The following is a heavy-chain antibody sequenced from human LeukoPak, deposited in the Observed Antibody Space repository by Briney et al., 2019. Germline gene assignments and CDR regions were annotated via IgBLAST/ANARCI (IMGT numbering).Heavy chain of an antibody. CDR3: ARGGGGWYIDY. Sequence: NASETVSLTCAVYGGSFSGYYWSWFRQPPGKGLECIGEINHSGSTNYNPSLKSRVTISVDASRNQFSLKLTSVTAADTAVYYCARGGGGWYIDYWGQGALVTVSS. D-gene: IGHD6-19*01. CDR1: GGSFSGYY. V-gene: IGHV4-34*01. CDR2: INHSGST. J-gene: IGHJ4*02.